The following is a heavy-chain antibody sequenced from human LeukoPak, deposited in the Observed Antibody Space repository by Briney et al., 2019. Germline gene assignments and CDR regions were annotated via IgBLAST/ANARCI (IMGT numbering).Heavy chain of an antibody. Sequence: GGSLRLSCAASGFTFDEYTVHWVRQAPGKGLEWVSLITWDGGSTYYANSVKGRFTITRDNSENSLYLQMNSLRTEDTALYYCATERSRYFDYWGQGTLVTVSS. CDR3: ATERSRYFDY. J-gene: IGHJ4*02. V-gene: IGHV3-43*01. D-gene: IGHD3-16*01. CDR1: GFTFDEYT. CDR2: ITWDGGST.